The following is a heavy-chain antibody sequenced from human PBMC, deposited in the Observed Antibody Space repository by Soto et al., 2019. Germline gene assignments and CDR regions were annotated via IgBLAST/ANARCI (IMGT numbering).Heavy chain of an antibody. Sequence: SQRLSCAASDFTFSNAWMNWVRQAPGKGLEWVGRIKSKTDGGTTDYAAPVKGRFTISRDDSKNTLYLQMNSLKTEDTAVYYCTTDPDTIVLMVYAIGQGWFDPWGQGTLVTVSS. J-gene: IGHJ5*02. D-gene: IGHD2-8*01. CDR1: DFTFSNAW. CDR2: IKSKTDGGTT. V-gene: IGHV3-15*07. CDR3: TTDPDTIVLMVYAIGQGWFDP.